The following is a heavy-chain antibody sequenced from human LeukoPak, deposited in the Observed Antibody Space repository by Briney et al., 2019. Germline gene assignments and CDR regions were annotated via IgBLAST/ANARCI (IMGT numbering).Heavy chain of an antibody. CDR1: GGSFSGYY. J-gene: IGHJ1*01. CDR3: ARGHWQGGIAAAARTRYFQH. CDR2: INHSGST. V-gene: IGHV4-34*01. D-gene: IGHD6-13*01. Sequence: SETLSLTCAVYGGSFSGYYWSWIRQPPGKGLEWIGEINHSGSTNYNPSLKSRVTISVDTSKNQSSLKLSSVTAADTAVYYCARGHWQGGIAAAARTRYFQHWGQGTLVTVSS.